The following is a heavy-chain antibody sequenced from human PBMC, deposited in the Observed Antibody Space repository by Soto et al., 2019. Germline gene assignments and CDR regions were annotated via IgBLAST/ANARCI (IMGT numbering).Heavy chain of an antibody. D-gene: IGHD3-10*01. J-gene: IGHJ4*02. CDR1: GGSISSGGYY. Sequence: SETLSLTCTVSGGSISSGGYYWSWIRQHPGKGLEWIGYIYYSGSTYYTPSLKSRVTISVDTSKNQFSLKLSSVTAADTAVYYCARSRVGTYYYGSGSYPSLNFDYWGQGTLVTVSS. CDR3: ARSRVGTYYYGSGSYPSLNFDY. V-gene: IGHV4-31*03. CDR2: IYYSGST.